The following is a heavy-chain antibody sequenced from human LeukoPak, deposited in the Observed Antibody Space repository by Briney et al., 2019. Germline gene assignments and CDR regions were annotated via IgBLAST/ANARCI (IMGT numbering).Heavy chain of an antibody. CDR2: INPSGGRT. CDR3: ARGAHVRMYDSNHNCFDP. CDR1: GYTFTSYY. V-gene: IGHV1-46*01. Sequence: ASVKVSCKASGYTFTSYYIYWMRQAHGHGLDWMGIINPSGGRTNYAHKFQGRVTMTRDMSTSTVYMELSSLRSEDTAVYYCARGAHVRMYDSNHNCFDPWGQGTLVTVSS. D-gene: IGHD3-22*01. J-gene: IGHJ5*02.